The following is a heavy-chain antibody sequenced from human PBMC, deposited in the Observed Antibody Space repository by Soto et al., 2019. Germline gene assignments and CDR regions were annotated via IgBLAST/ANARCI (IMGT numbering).Heavy chain of an antibody. CDR1: RRTFSNSA. V-gene: IGHV1-69*13. CDR2: SMPIFGTP. J-gene: IGHJ6*01. D-gene: IGHD3-16*01. CDR3: ERDKDRLKLGGNYYYILEV. Sequence: ASVKVSCTASRRTFSNSAISWVRQAPGQGLEWMGGSMPIFGTPDYALKFQGIVSITADDATSTSYMELRGLRSDDTAVYYCERDKDRLKLGGNYYYILEVGGQGTRVTVSS.